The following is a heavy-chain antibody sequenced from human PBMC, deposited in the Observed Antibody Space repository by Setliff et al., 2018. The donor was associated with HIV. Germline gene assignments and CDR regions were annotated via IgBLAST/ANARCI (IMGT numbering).Heavy chain of an antibody. V-gene: IGHV4-4*02. CDR2: IYYTGST. Sequence: SETLSLTCAVSGGSISSSNWWSWVRQPPGKGLEWIGEIYYTGSTNYNPSLKSRVTISVDKSKNQFSLKLSSVTAADTAVYFCVRDTADGSGGRTYWYFDLWGRGTLVTVSS. D-gene: IGHD3-10*01. CDR3: VRDTADGSGGRTYWYFDL. CDR1: GGSISSSNW. J-gene: IGHJ2*01.